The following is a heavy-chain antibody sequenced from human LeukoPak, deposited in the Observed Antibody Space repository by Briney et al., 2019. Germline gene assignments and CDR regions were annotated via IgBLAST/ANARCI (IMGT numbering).Heavy chain of an antibody. CDR3: XXXXXXGTGWYGKNDY. CDR2: IRESGSGT. Sequence: TGGSLRLSCAASGFTFSNFAMSWVRQAPGKGLEWVSAIRESGSGTYYADAVKGRFTISRDNSKNSLNLQLNSLRAEDTALYYXXXXXXXGTGWYGKNDYWGQGTLVTVSS. V-gene: IGHV3-23*01. CDR1: GFTFSNFA. D-gene: IGHD6-19*01. J-gene: IGHJ4*02.